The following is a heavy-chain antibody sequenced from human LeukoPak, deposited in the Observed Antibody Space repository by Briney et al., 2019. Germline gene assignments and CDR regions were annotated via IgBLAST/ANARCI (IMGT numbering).Heavy chain of an antibody. Sequence: GGSLRLSCAASGFTFSSYAMHWVRQAPGKGLEWVSSISSSSSYIYYADSVKGRFTISRDNAKNSLYLQMNSLRAEDTAVYYCARSPSPCTNGVCSRSHLDYWGQGTLVTVSS. J-gene: IGHJ4*02. CDR2: ISSSSSYI. V-gene: IGHV3-21*01. CDR1: GFTFSSYA. CDR3: ARSPSPCTNGVCSRSHLDY. D-gene: IGHD2-8*01.